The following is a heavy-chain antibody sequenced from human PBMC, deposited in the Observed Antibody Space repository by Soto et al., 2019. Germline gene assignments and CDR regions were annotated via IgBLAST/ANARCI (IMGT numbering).Heavy chain of an antibody. CDR2: IYPGDSDT. Sequence: GESLKISCKGSGYSFTSYWIGWVRQMPGKGLEWMGIIYPGDSDTRYSPSFQGQVTISADKSISTAYLQWSSLKASDTAMYYCASAQRRITMVRGVIMPLDDAFDIWGQGTMVTVS. J-gene: IGHJ3*02. V-gene: IGHV5-51*01. D-gene: IGHD3-10*01. CDR3: ASAQRRITMVRGVIMPLDDAFDI. CDR1: GYSFTSYW.